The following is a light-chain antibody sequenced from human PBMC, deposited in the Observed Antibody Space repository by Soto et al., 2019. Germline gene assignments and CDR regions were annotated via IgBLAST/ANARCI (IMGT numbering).Light chain of an antibody. Sequence: DIQMTQSPSSLAASVGNRVTITCRASQRLSTYLNWYQEKPGKAPTLLIYDASRLQSGVPSRFSGSGGGTDFALSIGSVQAEDFATYFCEQSYMDPIPFGQGTRLEIK. J-gene: IGKJ5*01. CDR3: EQSYMDPIP. V-gene: IGKV1-39*01. CDR2: DAS. CDR1: QRLSTY.